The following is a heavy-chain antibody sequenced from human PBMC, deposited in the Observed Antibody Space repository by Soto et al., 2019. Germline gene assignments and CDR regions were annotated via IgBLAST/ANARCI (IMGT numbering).Heavy chain of an antibody. Sequence: SGGSLRLSCAASGFTFSSCAMHWVRQAPGKGLEWVAVISYDGSNKYYADSVKGRFTISRDNSKNTLYLQMNSLRAEDTAVYYCARDGPALPNQPGLYNWFDPWGQGTLVTVSS. CDR2: ISYDGSNK. J-gene: IGHJ5*02. V-gene: IGHV3-30-3*01. CDR3: ARDGPALPNQPGLYNWFDP. D-gene: IGHD6-19*01. CDR1: GFTFSSCA.